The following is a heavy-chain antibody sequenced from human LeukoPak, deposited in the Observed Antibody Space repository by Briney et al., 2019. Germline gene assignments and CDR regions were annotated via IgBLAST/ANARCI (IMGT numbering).Heavy chain of an antibody. CDR1: GGSISSGDYY. J-gene: IGHJ4*02. CDR2: THYSGIT. Sequence: PSETLSLTCTVSGGSISSGDYYWSWIRQPPGKGLEWIGHTHYSGITYYSPSLKSRLTISVDTSKNQFSLKLSSVTAADTAVYYCAREVVPAAIPYYFDYWGQGTLVTVSS. V-gene: IGHV4-30-4*08. CDR3: AREVVPAAIPYYFDY. D-gene: IGHD2-2*01.